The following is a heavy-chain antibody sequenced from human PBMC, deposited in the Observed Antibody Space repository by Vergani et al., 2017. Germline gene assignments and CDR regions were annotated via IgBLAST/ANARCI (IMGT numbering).Heavy chain of an antibody. CDR3: ARDCRYCTSHDAFDI. CDR1: GFTVSSNY. CDR2: IYSGGST. V-gene: IGHV3-53*01. Sequence: EVQLVESGGGLIQPGGSLRLSCAASGFTVSSNYMSWVRQAPGKGLEWVSVIYSGGSTYYADSAKGRFTISRDNSKNTLYLQMNSLRAEDTAVYYCARDCRYCTSHDAFDIWGQGTMVTVSS. D-gene: IGHD2-8*01. J-gene: IGHJ3*02.